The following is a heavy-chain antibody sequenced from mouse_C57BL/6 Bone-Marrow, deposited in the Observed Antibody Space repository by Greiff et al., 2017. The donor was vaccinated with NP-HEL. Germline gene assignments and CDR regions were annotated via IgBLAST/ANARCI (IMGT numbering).Heavy chain of an antibody. J-gene: IGHJ4*01. D-gene: IGHD2-4*01. CDR2: INPSSGYT. CDR1: GYTFTSYT. Sequence: VQLQQSGAELARPGASVKMSCKASGYTFTSYTMHWVKQRPGQGLEWIGYINPSSGYTKYNQKFKDKATLTADKSSSTAYMQLSSLTSEDSAVYYCARSYYDYDDGTAYAMDYWGQGTSVTVSS. V-gene: IGHV1-4*01. CDR3: ARSYYDYDDGTAYAMDY.